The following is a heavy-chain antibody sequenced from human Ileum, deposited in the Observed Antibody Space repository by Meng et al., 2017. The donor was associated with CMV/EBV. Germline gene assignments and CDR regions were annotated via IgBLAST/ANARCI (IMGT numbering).Heavy chain of an antibody. J-gene: IGHJ5*02. CDR2: INPNSGGT. CDR1: YTFTDYY. V-gene: IGHV1-2*02. D-gene: IGHD2-2*01. CDR3: ARGYCSGTSCYDWFGP. Sequence: YTFTDYYIHWVRQAPGQGLEWMGWINPNSGGTNYAQKFQGRVTMTRDTSISTAYMELSRLRSDDTAVYYCARGYCSGTSCYDWFGPWGQGTLVTVSS.